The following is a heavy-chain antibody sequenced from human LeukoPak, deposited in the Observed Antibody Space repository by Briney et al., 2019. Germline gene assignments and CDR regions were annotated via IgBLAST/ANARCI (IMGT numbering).Heavy chain of an antibody. D-gene: IGHD3-22*01. J-gene: IGHJ4*02. CDR1: GGSISSGGYS. CDR2: IYHSGST. Sequence: SETLSLTCAVSGGSISSGGYSWSWIRQPPGKGLEWIGYIYHSGSTYYNPSLKSRVTISVDRSKNQFSLKLSSVIAADTAVYYCARVVRYDSSGYFFDYWGQGTLVTVSS. CDR3: ARVVRYDSSGYFFDY. V-gene: IGHV4-30-2*01.